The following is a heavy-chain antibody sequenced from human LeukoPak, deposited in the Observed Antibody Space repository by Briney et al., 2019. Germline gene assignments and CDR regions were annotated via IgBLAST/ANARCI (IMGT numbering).Heavy chain of an antibody. CDR2: IYYSGST. CDR3: ARDKHGSGSAHTFDP. J-gene: IGHJ5*02. V-gene: IGHV4-59*01. CDR1: GGSISSYY. D-gene: IGHD3-10*01. Sequence: PSETLSLTCTVSGGSISSYYWSWIRQPPGKGLEWIAYIYYSGSTNYNPSLKSRVTISVDMSKNQFSLKLNSVTAADTAVYYCARDKHGSGSAHTFDPWGQGTLVTVSS.